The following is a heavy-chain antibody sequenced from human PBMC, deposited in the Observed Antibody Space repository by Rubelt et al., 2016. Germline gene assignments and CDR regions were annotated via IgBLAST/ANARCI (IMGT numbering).Heavy chain of an antibody. Sequence: QVHLQESGPGLVKPSETLSLTCTVSGYPISSGYYWGWIRQPPGKGLEWIGSVYHSGSAYYKPSLKSRVTISVDTSKNQLSLTLTSVTAADTALYYCARRVNTPTWYFDLWGRGTQVTVSS. CDR3: ARRVNTPTWYFDL. V-gene: IGHV4-38-2*02. CDR2: VYHSGSA. CDR1: GYPISSGYY. D-gene: IGHD4-17*01. J-gene: IGHJ2*01.